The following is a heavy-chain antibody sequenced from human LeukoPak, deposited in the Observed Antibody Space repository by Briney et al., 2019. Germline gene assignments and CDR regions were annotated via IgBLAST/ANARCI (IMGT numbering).Heavy chain of an antibody. CDR1: GFTFSNYA. Sequence: GGSLRLSCAAPGFTFSNYAMNWVRQAPGKGLEWVSAISSSDGSTFYADSVKGRFTISRDNSKNTLYLQMNSLRAEDTAVYYCAKDRYTSWYYFDYWGQGTLVTVSS. V-gene: IGHV3-23*01. CDR2: ISSSDGST. J-gene: IGHJ4*02. CDR3: AKDRYTSWYYFDY. D-gene: IGHD2-2*01.